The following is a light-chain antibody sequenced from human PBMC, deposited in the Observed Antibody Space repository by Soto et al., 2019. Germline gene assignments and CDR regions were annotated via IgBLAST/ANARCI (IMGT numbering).Light chain of an antibody. CDR2: GAS. CDR1: QNIITN. Sequence: EMMMTQSPATLSVSRGDRATLSCRASQNIITNLAWYQLKPGQAPRLLIYGASTRATGVPARFSGSGSGTEFTRTISSRQSEDFAVYYCQQYHNWPPKYTFGQGTKLEIK. CDR3: QQYHNWPPKYT. V-gene: IGKV3-15*01. J-gene: IGKJ2*01.